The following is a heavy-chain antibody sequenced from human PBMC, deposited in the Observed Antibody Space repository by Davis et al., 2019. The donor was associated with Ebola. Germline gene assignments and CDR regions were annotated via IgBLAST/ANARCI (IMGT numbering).Heavy chain of an antibody. Sequence: GESLKISCAASGFTFSSYGMHWVRQAPGKGLEWVAVISYDGSNKYYADSVKGRFTISRDNSKNTLYLQMNSLRAEDTAVYHCARDMGTAMVLYDYGMDVWGKGTTVTVSS. D-gene: IGHD5-18*01. V-gene: IGHV3-30*03. CDR2: ISYDGSNK. CDR3: ARDMGTAMVLYDYGMDV. J-gene: IGHJ6*04. CDR1: GFTFSSYG.